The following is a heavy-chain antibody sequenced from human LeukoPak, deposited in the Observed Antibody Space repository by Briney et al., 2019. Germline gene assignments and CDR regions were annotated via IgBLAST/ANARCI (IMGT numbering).Heavy chain of an antibody. J-gene: IGHJ5*02. D-gene: IGHD3-22*01. V-gene: IGHV3-23*01. Sequence: PGGSLRLSCAASGFTFNNYTMTWVRQAPGKGLEWVSGITGNGCTTDYADSVKGRFTISRDNSKNTLYLQMNSLRAEDSAVYYCAKDHYYDSSGHPWGQGTLVTVSS. CDR1: GFTFNNYT. CDR2: ITGNGCTT. CDR3: AKDHYYDSSGHP.